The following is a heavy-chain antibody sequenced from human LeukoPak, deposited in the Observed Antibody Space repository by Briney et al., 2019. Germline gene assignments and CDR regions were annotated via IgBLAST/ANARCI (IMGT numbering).Heavy chain of an antibody. CDR3: ARGWWGYYYDSSPSFDY. CDR1: GFTFSSYG. Sequence: QSGGSLRLSCVASGFTFSSYGMNWVRQAPGKGLEWVSYISSSSSTIYYADSVKGRFTISRDNAKNSLYLQMNSLRAEDTAVYYCARGWWGYYYDSSPSFDYWGQGTLVTVSS. CDR2: ISSSSSTI. J-gene: IGHJ4*02. V-gene: IGHV3-48*04. D-gene: IGHD3-22*01.